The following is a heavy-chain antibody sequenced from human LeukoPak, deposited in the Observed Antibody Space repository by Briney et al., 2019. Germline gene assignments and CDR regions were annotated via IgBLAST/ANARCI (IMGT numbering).Heavy chain of an antibody. D-gene: IGHD1-1*01. J-gene: IGHJ6*02. CDR1: GYTLTELS. CDR3: ATDLEENRYYYYYGMDV. Sequence: AAVKVSSQVSGYTLTELSMHWVRQAPRKGLEWMGGYDPEDGETIYAQKFQGRVTMDEDASTDTAYMELSSLRSEETAVYYCATDLEENRYYYYYGMDVWGQGTTVTVSS. CDR2: YDPEDGET. V-gene: IGHV1-24*01.